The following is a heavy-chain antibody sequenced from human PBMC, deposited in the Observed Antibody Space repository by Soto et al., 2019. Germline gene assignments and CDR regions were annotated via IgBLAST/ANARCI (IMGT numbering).Heavy chain of an antibody. Sequence: EVQLVESGGGLIQPGGSLRLSCAASGFTVSSNYMSWVRQAPGKGLEWVSVIYSGGSTYYSDSVKGRFTISRDNSKNTMYLQMNSLSAEDTAVYYCARGYSYGTHPPHYWGQGTLVTVSS. J-gene: IGHJ4*02. CDR2: IYSGGST. V-gene: IGHV3-53*01. CDR1: GFTVSSNY. CDR3: ARGYSYGTHPPHY. D-gene: IGHD5-18*01.